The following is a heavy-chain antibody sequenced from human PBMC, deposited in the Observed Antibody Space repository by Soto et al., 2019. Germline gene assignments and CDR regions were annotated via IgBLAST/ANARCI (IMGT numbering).Heavy chain of an antibody. CDR1: GFTFSDYY. CDR2: ISSSSSYT. D-gene: IGHD3-22*01. CDR3: AGLYYYDSSGYYYANWFDP. J-gene: IGHJ5*02. Sequence: GGSLRLSCAASGFTFSDYYMSWIRQAPGKGLEWVSYISSSSSYTNYADSVKGRFTISRDNAKNSLYLQMNSLRAEDTAVYYCAGLYYYDSSGYYYANWFDPWGQGTLVTV. V-gene: IGHV3-11*06.